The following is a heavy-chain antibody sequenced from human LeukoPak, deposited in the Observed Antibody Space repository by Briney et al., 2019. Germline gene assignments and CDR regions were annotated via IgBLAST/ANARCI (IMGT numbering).Heavy chain of an antibody. Sequence: ASVKVSCKASGYTFTGYYFHWVRQAPGQGLEWMGWINPNNGATNYPQKFQGRVTLTRDTSISTGYMELSSLRSDDTAVYYCARGILAPYFYHGMDVWGRGTTVTVSS. V-gene: IGHV1-2*02. CDR3: ARGILAPYFYHGMDV. J-gene: IGHJ6*02. CDR1: GYTFTGYY. D-gene: IGHD2-8*02. CDR2: INPNNGAT.